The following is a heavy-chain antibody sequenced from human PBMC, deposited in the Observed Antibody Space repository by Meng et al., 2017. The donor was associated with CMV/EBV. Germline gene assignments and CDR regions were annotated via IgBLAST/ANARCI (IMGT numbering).Heavy chain of an antibody. CDR3: ARASFRFHYYYYGMDV. J-gene: IGHJ6*02. V-gene: IGHV1-69*10. D-gene: IGHD3-16*02. CDR2: IIPILGIA. Sequence: SVKVSCKASGYTFTSYDINWVRQATGQGLEWMGGIIPILGIANYAQKFQGRVTITADKSTSTAYMELSSLRSEDTAVYYCARASFRFHYYYYGMDVWGQGTTVTVSS. CDR1: GYTFTSYD.